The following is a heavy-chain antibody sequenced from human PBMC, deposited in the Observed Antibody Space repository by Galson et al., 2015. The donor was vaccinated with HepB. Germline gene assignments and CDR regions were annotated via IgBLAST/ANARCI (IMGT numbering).Heavy chain of an antibody. Sequence: SLRLSCAASGFTVSSNYMSWVRQAPGKGLEWVSVIYSGGSTYYADSVKGRFPISRDNSKNTLYLQMNSLRAEDTAVYYCAREGYYYGMDVWGQGTTVTVSS. J-gene: IGHJ6*02. V-gene: IGHV3-53*01. CDR2: IYSGGST. CDR3: AREGYYYGMDV. CDR1: GFTVSSNY.